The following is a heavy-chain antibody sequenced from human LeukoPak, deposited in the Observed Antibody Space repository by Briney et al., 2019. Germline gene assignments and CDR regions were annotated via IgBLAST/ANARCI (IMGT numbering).Heavy chain of an antibody. V-gene: IGHV3-7*01. CDR1: GFTFNNYW. D-gene: IGHD6-19*01. Sequence: PGGSLRLSCAASGFTFNNYWMSWVRQAPGKGLEWVANIKQDASEKYYVDSVKGRFTISRDNAKNSLHLQMNSLRAEDTAVYYCARDVGIAVAGGLSNYWGQGTLVTVSS. CDR3: ARDVGIAVAGGLSNY. CDR2: IKQDASEK. J-gene: IGHJ4*02.